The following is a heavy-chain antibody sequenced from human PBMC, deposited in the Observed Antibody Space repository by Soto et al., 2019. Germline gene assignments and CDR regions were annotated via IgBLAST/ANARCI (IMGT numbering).Heavy chain of an antibody. Sequence: GASVKVTCKASGYTSTSYAMHWVRQAPGQRLEWMGWINAGNGNTKYSQKFQGRVTITRDTSASTAYMELSSLRSEDTAVYYCAREGLMVYAMVDAFDIWGQGTMVTVSS. CDR1: GYTSTSYA. V-gene: IGHV1-3*01. J-gene: IGHJ3*02. CDR3: AREGLMVYAMVDAFDI. D-gene: IGHD2-8*01. CDR2: INAGNGNT.